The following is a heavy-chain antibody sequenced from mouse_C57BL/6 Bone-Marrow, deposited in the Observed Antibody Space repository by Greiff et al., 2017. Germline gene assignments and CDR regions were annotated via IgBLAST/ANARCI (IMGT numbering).Heavy chain of an antibody. CDR3: ARHSSNYVRYAMDY. D-gene: IGHD2-5*01. J-gene: IGHJ4*01. CDR2: ISGGGGNT. Sequence: EVKVVESGGGLVKPGGSLKLSCAASGFTFSSYTMSWVRQTPEKRLEWVATISGGGGNTYYPDSVKGRFTISRDNAKNTLYLQMSSLRSEDTALYYCARHSSNYVRYAMDYWGQGTSVTVSS. CDR1: GFTFSSYT. V-gene: IGHV5-9*01.